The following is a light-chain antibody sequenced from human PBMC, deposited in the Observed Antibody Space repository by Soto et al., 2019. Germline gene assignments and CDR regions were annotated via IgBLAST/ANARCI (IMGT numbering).Light chain of an antibody. J-gene: IGKJ4*01. CDR3: QQRSNWPLT. Sequence: EIVLTQSPATLSLTPGERATLFCRASQSVSSYLAWYQQKPGQAPRLLIYDASNRATGIPARFSGSESGTDFTLTISSLEPEDFAVYYCQQRSNWPLTFGGGTKVEIK. V-gene: IGKV3-11*01. CDR1: QSVSSY. CDR2: DAS.